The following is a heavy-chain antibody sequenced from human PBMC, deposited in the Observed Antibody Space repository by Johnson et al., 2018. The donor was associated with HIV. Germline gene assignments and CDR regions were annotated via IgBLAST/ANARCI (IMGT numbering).Heavy chain of an antibody. CDR3: AKDGDDGDGPDGTKGAFDI. CDR1: GFTFTTSA. V-gene: IGHV3-23*04. CDR2: ISDSGDNT. Sequence: VQLVESGGGLVQPGGSLRLSCAASGFTFTTSAMSWVRQAPGKGLEWVSAISDSGDNTYYADSVRGRFTISRDDARNTLYLQMNSLRIEDTGLYYCAKDGDDGDGPDGTKGAFDIWGQGTMVTVSS. D-gene: IGHD5-24*01. J-gene: IGHJ3*02.